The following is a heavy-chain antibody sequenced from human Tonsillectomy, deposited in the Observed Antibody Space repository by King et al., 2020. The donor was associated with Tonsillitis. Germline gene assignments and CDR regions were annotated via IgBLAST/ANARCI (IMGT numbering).Heavy chain of an antibody. CDR1: GFTFSNAW. CDR2: IKSKADGGTT. CDR3: TTALSAYVIDY. J-gene: IGHJ4*02. D-gene: IGHD2-21*01. V-gene: IGHV3-15*01. Sequence: VQLVESGGGLVKPGGSLRLSCAASGFTFSNAWMSWVRQAPGKGLEWVGRIKSKADGGTTDYAAPVKGRFTVSRDDSKNTLYIQMNSLKTEDTAIYYFTTALSAYVIDYWGQGTLVTVSS.